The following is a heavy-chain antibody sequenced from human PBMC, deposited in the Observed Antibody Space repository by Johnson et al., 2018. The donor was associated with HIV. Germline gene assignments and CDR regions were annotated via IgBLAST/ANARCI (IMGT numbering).Heavy chain of an antibody. CDR1: GFTLSLFA. CDR3: ALVLGALPGALDI. CDR2: INSDGGTT. V-gene: IGHV3-64*01. Sequence: EVQLVESGGGLVQPGGSLRLSCTASGFTLSLFAMHWVRQAPGKGLEYVSGINSDGGTTEYVNSVKGRFTISRDNSKNTLYLQMGSLRIEDGAVYYCALVLGALPGALDIWGQGTLVTVSS. J-gene: IGHJ3*02. D-gene: IGHD3-16*01.